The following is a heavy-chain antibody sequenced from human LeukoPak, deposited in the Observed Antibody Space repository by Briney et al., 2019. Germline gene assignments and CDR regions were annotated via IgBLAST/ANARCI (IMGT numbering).Heavy chain of an antibody. D-gene: IGHD5-18*01. CDR1: GGSISSGAYY. V-gene: IGHV4-31*03. CDR2: IYYSGST. J-gene: IGHJ4*02. CDR3: ASTAGDY. Sequence: SQTLSLTCTVSGGSISSGAYYWNWIRQHPGKGLEWIGYIYYSGSTNYTPSLKSRVTISVDTSKNQFSLKLSSVTAADTAVYYCASTAGDYWGQGVLVTVSS.